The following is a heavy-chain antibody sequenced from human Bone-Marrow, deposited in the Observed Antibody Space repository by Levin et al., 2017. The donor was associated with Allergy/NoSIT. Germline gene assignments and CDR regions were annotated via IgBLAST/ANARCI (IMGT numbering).Heavy chain of an antibody. CDR3: AKGLVGATQVDY. Sequence: GESLKISCAASGFTFSSYGMHWVRQAPGKGLEWVAVISYDGSNKYYADSVKGRFTISRDNSKNTLYLQMNSLRAEDTAVYYCAKGLVGATQVDYWGQGTLVTVSS. D-gene: IGHD1-26*01. CDR1: GFTFSSYG. CDR2: ISYDGSNK. V-gene: IGHV3-30*18. J-gene: IGHJ4*02.